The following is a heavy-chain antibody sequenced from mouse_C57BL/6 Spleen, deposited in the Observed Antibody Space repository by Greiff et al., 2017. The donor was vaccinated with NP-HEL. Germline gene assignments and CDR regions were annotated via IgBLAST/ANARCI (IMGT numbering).Heavy chain of an antibody. CDR3: ARGTTGYFDY. V-gene: IGHV5-17*01. J-gene: IGHJ2*01. Sequence: EVPLVESGGGLVKPGGSLKLSCAASGFTFSDYGMHWVRQAPEKGLEWVAYISSVSSTIYYADTVTGRFTISRDNAKNTLFLQMTSLRSEDTAMYYCARGTTGYFDYWGQGTTLTVSS. CDR1: GFTFSDYG. D-gene: IGHD1-1*01. CDR2: ISSVSSTI.